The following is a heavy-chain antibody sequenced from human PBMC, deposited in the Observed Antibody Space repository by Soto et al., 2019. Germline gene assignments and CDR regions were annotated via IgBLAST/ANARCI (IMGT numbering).Heavy chain of an antibody. CDR1: GGTFSSYT. V-gene: IGHV1-69*02. Sequence: QVQLVQSGAEVKKPGSSVKVSCKASGGTFSSYTFSWVRQAPGQGLEWMGWIIPMLGIANYAQKFQGRVTITADKSTSTAYMELSSLRYEDTAVYYCANRGYSYGFVIYWGQGTLVTVSS. CDR3: ANRGYSYGFVIY. J-gene: IGHJ4*02. D-gene: IGHD5-18*01. CDR2: IIPMLGIA.